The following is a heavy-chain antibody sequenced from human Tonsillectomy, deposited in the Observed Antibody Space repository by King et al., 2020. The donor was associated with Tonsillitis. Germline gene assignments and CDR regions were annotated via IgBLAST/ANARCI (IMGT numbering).Heavy chain of an antibody. CDR3: ARYRPCSRPSCYVRSWFDP. CDR1: GYTFTSYY. Sequence: VQLVESGAEVKKPGASVKVSCKASGYTFTSYYMHWVRQAPGQGLEWMGMINPSGGTKSYAEKFQGRVTMTRDTSKNTVYMELSSLRSEDTAVYYCARYRPCSRPSCYVRSWFDPWGQGTLVTVCS. D-gene: IGHD2-2*01. CDR2: INPSGGTK. J-gene: IGHJ5*02. V-gene: IGHV1-46*01.